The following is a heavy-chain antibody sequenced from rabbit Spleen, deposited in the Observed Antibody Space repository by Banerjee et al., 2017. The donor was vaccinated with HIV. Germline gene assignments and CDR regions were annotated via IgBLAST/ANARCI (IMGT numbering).Heavy chain of an antibody. J-gene: IGHJ4*01. Sequence: QQLEESGGDLVKPGASLTLTCTASGFTLSSYYYMCWVRQAPGKGLEWIACIYAGSSGSTYYASWAKGRFTLSKTSSTTVTLQMTSLTAADTATYFCARAPNTVNSVADAVNLNLWGPGTLVTVS. CDR2: IYAGSSGST. CDR1: GFTLSSYYY. D-gene: IGHD1-1*01. CDR3: ARAPNTVNSVADAVNLNL. V-gene: IGHV1S40*01.